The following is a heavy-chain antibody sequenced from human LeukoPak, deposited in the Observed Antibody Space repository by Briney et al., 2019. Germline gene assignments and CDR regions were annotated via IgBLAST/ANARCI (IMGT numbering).Heavy chain of an antibody. J-gene: IGHJ6*03. CDR1: GFTFSSYA. D-gene: IGHD3-16*01. CDR2: ISGSGGST. CDR3: ARNPLISGYYYYYMDV. V-gene: IGHV3-23*01. Sequence: PGGSLRLSCAASGFTFSSYAMSWVRQAPGKGLEWVSAISGSGGSTYYADSVKGRFTISRDNAKNSLYLQMNSLRAEDTAVYYCARNPLISGYYYYYMDVWGKGTTVTVSS.